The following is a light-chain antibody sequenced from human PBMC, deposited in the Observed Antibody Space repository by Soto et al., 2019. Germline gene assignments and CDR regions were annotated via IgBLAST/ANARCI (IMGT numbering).Light chain of an antibody. CDR3: QQYKSYPFT. V-gene: IGKV1-5*03. J-gene: IGKJ4*01. Sequence: DIQMTQSPSTLSASVGDRVTITCRASQSISSGLAWYQQKPGKAPKLLIYKASSLESGVPSRFSGSGSGTEFTLTISSLQPDDFATYYCQQYKSYPFTFGGGTKVEIK. CDR1: QSISSG. CDR2: KAS.